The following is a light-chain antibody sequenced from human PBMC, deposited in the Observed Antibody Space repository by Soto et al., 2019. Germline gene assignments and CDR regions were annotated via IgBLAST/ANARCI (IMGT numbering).Light chain of an antibody. Sequence: QSALTQPASVSGSPGQSITISCTGTSSDVGGYNYVSWYQQHPGKAPKLIIYEVRNRPSGVSSRFSGSKSGNTASLTISGLQDEDEADYYCSSYTRSSTLVFGGGTKLTVL. CDR3: SSYTRSSTLV. V-gene: IGLV2-14*01. CDR1: SSDVGGYNY. J-gene: IGLJ2*01. CDR2: EVR.